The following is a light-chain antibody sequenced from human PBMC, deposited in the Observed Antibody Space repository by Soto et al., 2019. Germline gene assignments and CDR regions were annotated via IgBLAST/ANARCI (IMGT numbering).Light chain of an antibody. CDR2: KAS. CDR1: QSISGL. V-gene: IGKV1-5*03. CDR3: QQYNTFWT. J-gene: IGKJ1*01. Sequence: DIQMTQSPSTLSASVQDRVTITCRASQSISGLLAWYQQKPGKAPKLLIYKASGLESGVPSRFSGSGSGTEFTLTINGLQPDDFATYYCQQYNTFWTFGQGTKVEVK.